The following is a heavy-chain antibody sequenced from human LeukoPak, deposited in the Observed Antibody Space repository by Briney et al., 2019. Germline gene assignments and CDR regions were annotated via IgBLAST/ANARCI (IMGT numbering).Heavy chain of an antibody. CDR3: ARPDLIRGFDY. V-gene: IGHV4-39*01. Sequence: SETLSLTCTVSGGSISSSSYCWGWIRPPPGKGLEWIGSIYYSGSTYYNPSLKSRVTISVDTSKNQFSLKLSSVTAADTAVYYCARPDLIRGFDYWGQGTLVTVSS. D-gene: IGHD3-3*02. CDR2: IYYSGST. CDR1: GGSISSSSYC. J-gene: IGHJ4*02.